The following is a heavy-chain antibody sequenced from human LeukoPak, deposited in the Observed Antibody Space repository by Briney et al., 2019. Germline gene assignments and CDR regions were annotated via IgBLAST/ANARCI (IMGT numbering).Heavy chain of an antibody. J-gene: IGHJ4*02. V-gene: IGHV3-48*03. CDR2: ISSSSAI. D-gene: IGHD6-13*01. CDR1: GFTFSSYE. CDR3: VRFGSRWFLDY. Sequence: GGSLRLSCAASGFTFSSYEMNWVRQAPGKGLEWASYISSSSAIYYADSVKGRFTISRDNAKNSLYLQMNSLRAEDTAVYYCVRFGSRWFLDYWGQGTLVTVSS.